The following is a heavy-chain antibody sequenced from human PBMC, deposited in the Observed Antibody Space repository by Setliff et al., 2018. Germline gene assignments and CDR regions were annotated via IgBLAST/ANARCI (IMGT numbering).Heavy chain of an antibody. Sequence: LRLSCAASGFTFSSYWMSWVRQAPGKGLEWVANIKKDGSEKYYVDSVKGRFAISRDNAKNSLYLQMNSLRAEDTAMYYCARDATYYDFWSDYSPDAFDIWGQGTMVTVSS. D-gene: IGHD3-3*01. CDR2: IKKDGSEK. J-gene: IGHJ3*02. CDR1: GFTFSSYW. CDR3: ARDATYYDFWSDYSPDAFDI. V-gene: IGHV3-7*01.